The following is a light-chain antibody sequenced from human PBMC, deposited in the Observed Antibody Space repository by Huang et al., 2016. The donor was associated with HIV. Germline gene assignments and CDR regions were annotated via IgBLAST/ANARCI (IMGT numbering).Light chain of an antibody. J-gene: IGKJ2*01. V-gene: IGKV3-15*01. Sequence: ERVMTQSPDTLSVSPGERATLYCRASQYVSSNLAWYQQKPGQAPRLLVYGASTRVIDIPARFSGSGAGTEFTRTISSLQSEDSAVYYCQQYNNWPRTFGQGTKLEIK. CDR1: QYVSSN. CDR2: GAS. CDR3: QQYNNWPRT.